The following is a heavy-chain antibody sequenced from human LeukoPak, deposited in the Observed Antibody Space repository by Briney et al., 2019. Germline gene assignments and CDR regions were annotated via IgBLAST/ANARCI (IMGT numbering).Heavy chain of an antibody. CDR1: GGSISSSSYY. V-gene: IGHV4-39*07. J-gene: IGHJ4*02. CDR3: ARALVVRGVII. CDR2: IYYSGST. D-gene: IGHD3-10*01. Sequence: SETLSLTCTVSGGSISSSSYYWGWIRQPPGKGLEWIGSIYYSGSTYYNPSLKSRVTISVDTSKNQFSLKLSSVTAADTAVYYCARALVVRGVIIWGQGTLVTVSS.